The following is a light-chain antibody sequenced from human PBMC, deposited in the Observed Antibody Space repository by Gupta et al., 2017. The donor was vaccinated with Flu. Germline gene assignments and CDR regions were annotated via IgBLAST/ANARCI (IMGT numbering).Light chain of an antibody. CDR3: QQYGSSSGLT. J-gene: IGKJ4*01. Sequence: TLSLSPGERATLACRASQSVTNTYLAWYQKRPGQAPRLLIYGAYNRAAGIPDRFSGSGFGTDFTLTISRREPEDFAIYYCQQYGSSSGLTFGGGTEVEMK. CDR2: GAY. CDR1: QSVTNTY. V-gene: IGKV3-20*01.